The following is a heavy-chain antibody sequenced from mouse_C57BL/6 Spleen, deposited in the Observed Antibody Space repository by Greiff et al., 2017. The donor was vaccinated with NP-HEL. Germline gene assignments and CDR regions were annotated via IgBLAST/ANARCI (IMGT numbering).Heavy chain of an antibody. CDR2: ISDGGSYT. D-gene: IGHD2-1*01. Sequence: EVQVVESGGGLVRPGASLKLSCAASGFTFSSYAMSWVRQTPEQRLEWVATISDGGSYTYYPDNVKGRFTISRDNAKNNLYLQMSHLKSEDTDMDYCARVYGSYLYAMDYWGQGTSVTVSS. J-gene: IGHJ4*01. CDR1: GFTFSSYA. CDR3: ARVYGSYLYAMDY. V-gene: IGHV5-4*01.